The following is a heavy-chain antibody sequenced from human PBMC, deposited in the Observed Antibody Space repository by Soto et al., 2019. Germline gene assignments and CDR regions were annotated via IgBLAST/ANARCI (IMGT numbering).Heavy chain of an antibody. Sequence: GGSLRLSCAASGFTVSSTYMSWVRHAPGKGLEWVSLIYSGGSTYYADSAKGRFTISRDNSKNTLYLQMNSLRAEDTAVYYCVRYRPGPKHHLDYWGMGNMVTVSS. CDR1: GFTVSSTY. CDR3: VRYRPGPKHHLDY. D-gene: IGHD3-10*01. J-gene: IGHJ4*02. V-gene: IGHV3-66*01. CDR2: IYSGGST.